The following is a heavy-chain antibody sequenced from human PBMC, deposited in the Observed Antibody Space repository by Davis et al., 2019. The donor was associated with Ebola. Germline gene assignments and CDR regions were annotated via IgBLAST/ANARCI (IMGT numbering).Heavy chain of an antibody. CDR3: ARDRVVVPAAVPHYYYYYGMDV. J-gene: IGHJ6*02. CDR2: ISSSSSTI. CDR1: GFTFSSYS. Sequence: PGGSLRLSCAASGFTFSSYSMNWVRQAPGKGLEWVSYISSSSSTIYYADSVKGRFTISRDNAKNSLYLQMNSLRDEDTAVYYCARDRVVVPAAVPHYYYYYGMDVWGQGTTVTVSS. V-gene: IGHV3-48*02. D-gene: IGHD2-2*01.